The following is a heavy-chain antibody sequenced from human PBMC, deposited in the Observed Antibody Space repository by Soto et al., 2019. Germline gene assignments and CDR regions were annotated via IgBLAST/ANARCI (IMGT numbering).Heavy chain of an antibody. CDR2: INPSGGTT. CDR3: ASVRGGRSQYFFDY. CDR1: GYTFTRYN. V-gene: IGHV1-46*01. J-gene: IGHJ4*02. D-gene: IGHD2-15*01. Sequence: GASVKVSCKASGYTFTRYNVHWVRQAPGQGLEWMAIINPSGGTTYYVQKFEGRVTLTTDTSTSTVYMELSSLRSDDTAVYYCASVRGGRSQYFFDYCGQAPLVTVSS.